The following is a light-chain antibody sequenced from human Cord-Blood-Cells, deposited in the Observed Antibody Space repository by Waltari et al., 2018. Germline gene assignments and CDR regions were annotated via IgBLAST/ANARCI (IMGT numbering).Light chain of an antibody. Sequence: QSALTQPRSVSGSPAQSVTISCTGTSSDVGGYNYVSWYQQHPGKAPKLMIYDVSKRPSGVSNRFSGSKSGNTASLTISGLQAEDEADYYCSSYTGSSTWVFGGGTKLTVL. CDR1: SSDVGGYNY. CDR3: SSYTGSSTWV. J-gene: IGLJ3*02. V-gene: IGLV2-11*01. CDR2: DVS.